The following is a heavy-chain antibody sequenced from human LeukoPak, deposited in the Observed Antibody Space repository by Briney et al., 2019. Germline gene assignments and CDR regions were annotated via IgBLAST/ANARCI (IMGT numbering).Heavy chain of an antibody. Sequence: GGSLRLSCVASGFTFSSYWMSWVRQAPGKGLEWVAIINQDGSEKCYVDSVRGRFTISRDNAKNSLYLQINSLRAEDTAVYYCARDPEAGTTDYWGQGTLVTVSS. CDR3: ARDPEAGTTDY. V-gene: IGHV3-7*03. D-gene: IGHD1-1*01. CDR2: INQDGSEK. CDR1: GFTFSSYW. J-gene: IGHJ4*02.